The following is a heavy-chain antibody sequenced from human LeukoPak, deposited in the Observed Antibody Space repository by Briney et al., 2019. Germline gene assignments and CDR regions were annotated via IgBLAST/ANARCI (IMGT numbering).Heavy chain of an antibody. V-gene: IGHV4-59*01. CDR1: GGSISSYY. CDR2: IYYSGST. J-gene: IGHJ5*02. Sequence: SETLSLTCTVSGGSISSYYWSWIRQPPGKGLKWIGYIYYSGSTNYNPSLKSRVTISVDTSKNQFSLKLSSVTAADTAVYYCARVRDGYNLVKLFDPWGQGTLVTVSS. D-gene: IGHD5-24*01. CDR3: ARVRDGYNLVKLFDP.